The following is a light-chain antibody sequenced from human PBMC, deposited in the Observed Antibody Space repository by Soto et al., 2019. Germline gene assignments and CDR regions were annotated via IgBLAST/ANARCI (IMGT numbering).Light chain of an antibody. CDR1: QSISSY. CDR2: AAS. J-gene: IGKJ1*01. Sequence: DIQMTQSPSSLSASVGDRVTITCRASQSISSYLNWYQQKQGKAPKLLIYAASSLQSGVPSRFSGSVSGTDFTLTISSLQPEDFATYYCQQSYSTLWTFGQGTKVEIK. CDR3: QQSYSTLWT. V-gene: IGKV1-39*01.